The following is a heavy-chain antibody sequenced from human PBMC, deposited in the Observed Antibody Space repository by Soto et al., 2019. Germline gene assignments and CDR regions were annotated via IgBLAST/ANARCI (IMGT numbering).Heavy chain of an antibody. D-gene: IGHD2-2*01. J-gene: IGHJ6*03. Sequence: SETLSLTCAVYGGSFSGYYWSWIRQPPGKGLEWIGEINHSGSTNYNPSLKSRVTISVDTSKNQFSLKLSSVTAADTAVYYCARGWSGRVVVVPAETQGPDLYYYYMDVWGKGTTVTVSS. V-gene: IGHV4-34*01. CDR3: ARGWSGRVVVVPAETQGPDLYYYYMDV. CDR2: INHSGST. CDR1: GGSFSGYY.